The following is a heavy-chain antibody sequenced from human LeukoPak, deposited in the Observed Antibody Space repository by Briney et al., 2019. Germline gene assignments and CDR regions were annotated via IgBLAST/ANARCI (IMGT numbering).Heavy chain of an antibody. Sequence: PSETLSLTCTVSGGSISSSSYYWGWIRQPPGKGLEWIGSIYYSGSTYYNPSLKSRVTISVDTSKNQFSLKLSSVTAADTAVYYCARLLGGDYVWFDPWGQGTLVTVSA. V-gene: IGHV4-39*01. J-gene: IGHJ5*02. CDR3: ARLLGGDYVWFDP. CDR1: GGSISSSSYY. D-gene: IGHD4-17*01. CDR2: IYYSGST.